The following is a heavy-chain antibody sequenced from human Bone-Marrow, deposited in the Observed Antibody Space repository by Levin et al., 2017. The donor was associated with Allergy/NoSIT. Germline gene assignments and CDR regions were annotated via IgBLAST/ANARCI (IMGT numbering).Heavy chain of an antibody. J-gene: IGHJ6*02. CDR1: GFTFSSYW. CDR2: IKQDGSEK. CDR3: ARETYYGDVMLGGDYYYGMDV. V-gene: IGHV3-7*01. D-gene: IGHD4-17*01. Sequence: SCAASGFTFSSYWMSWVRQAPGKGLEWVANIKQDGSEKYYVDSVKGRFTISRDNAKNSLYLQMNSLRAEDTAVYYCARETYYGDVMLGGDYYYGMDVWGQGTTVTVSS.